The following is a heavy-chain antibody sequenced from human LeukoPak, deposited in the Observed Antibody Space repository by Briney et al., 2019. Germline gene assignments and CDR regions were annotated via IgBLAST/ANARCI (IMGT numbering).Heavy chain of an antibody. CDR1: GGSISSYY. J-gene: IGHJ4*02. CDR3: AILGNYYGSGSRDY. Sequence: SETLSLTCTVSGGSISSYYWSWIRQPPGKGLEWIGYIYYSGSTNYNPSLKSRVTISVDTSKNQSSLKLSSVTAADTAVYYCAILGNYYGSGSRDYWGQGTLVTVSS. CDR2: IYYSGST. D-gene: IGHD3-10*01. V-gene: IGHV4-59*01.